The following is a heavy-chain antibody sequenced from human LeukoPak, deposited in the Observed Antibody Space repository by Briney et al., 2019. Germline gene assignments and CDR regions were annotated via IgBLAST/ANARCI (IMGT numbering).Heavy chain of an antibody. D-gene: IGHD3-10*01. Sequence: PGGSLRLSCAASGFTFSSYAMSWVRQAPGKGLEWVSAISGSGGSTYYADSVKGRFTISRDNSKNTLYLQMNSLRAEDTAVYYCARYGSGSYYKAPFDYWGQGTLVTVSS. CDR1: GFTFSSYA. J-gene: IGHJ4*02. CDR2: ISGSGGST. V-gene: IGHV3-23*01. CDR3: ARYGSGSYYKAPFDY.